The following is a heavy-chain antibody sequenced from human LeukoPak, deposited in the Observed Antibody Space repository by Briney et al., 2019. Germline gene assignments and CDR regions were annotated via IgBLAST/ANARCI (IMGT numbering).Heavy chain of an antibody. CDR2: NYHSGST. D-gene: IGHD3-3*01. V-gene: IGHV4-38-2*02. CDR1: GGSISSGYD. J-gene: IGHJ3*02. CDR3: ARHARFLEWLPDDAFDI. Sequence: SETLSLTCSVCGGSISSGYDWGWIRQPPGKGLEWVGINYHSGSTYYNPSLKSQVTRSVDTSKNQFSLKLSSVTAADTAVYSCARHARFLEWLPDDAFDIWGQGTMVTVSS.